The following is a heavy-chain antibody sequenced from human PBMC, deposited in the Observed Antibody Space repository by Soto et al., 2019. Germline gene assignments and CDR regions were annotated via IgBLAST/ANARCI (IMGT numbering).Heavy chain of an antibody. V-gene: IGHV2-26*01. D-gene: IGHD2-15*01. CDR2: IFSNDEK. CDR3: ARILTVVEAFDI. CDR1: GFSLSNARMG. J-gene: IGHJ3*02. Sequence: QVTLKESGPVLVKPTETLTLTCTVSGFSLSNARMGVSWIRQPPGQALEWLAHIFSNDEKSYSTSLKSRLTISKDTSKSQVVLTMTNMDPVDTATYYCARILTVVEAFDIWGQGTMVTVSS.